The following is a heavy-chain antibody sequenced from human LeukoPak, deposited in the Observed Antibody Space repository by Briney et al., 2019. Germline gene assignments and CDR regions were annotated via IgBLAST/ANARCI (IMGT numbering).Heavy chain of an antibody. D-gene: IGHD2-2*01. V-gene: IGHV3-23*01. J-gene: IGHJ4*02. CDR3: AKDGDSTSCYADY. CDR1: GFTFSSYA. Sequence: GGSVRLSCAASGFTFSSYAMSWVRQAPGKGLEWVSAISGSGGSTSYADSVKGRFTISRDNSKNTLYLQMNSLRPEDTAVYYCAKDGDSTSCYADYWGQGTLVTVSS. CDR2: ISGSGGST.